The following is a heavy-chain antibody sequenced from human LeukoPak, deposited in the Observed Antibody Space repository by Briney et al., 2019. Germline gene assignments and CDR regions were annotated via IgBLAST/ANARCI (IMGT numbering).Heavy chain of an antibody. D-gene: IGHD1-26*01. CDR1: GFTFSNAW. Sequence: GGSLRLSCAASGFTFSNAWMSWVRQAPGKGLEWVGRIKSKTDGGTTDYAAPVKGRFTISRDDSKNTLYLQMNSLKTEDTAVYYSTTYSGSSLPPPRTDYWGQGTLVTVSS. J-gene: IGHJ4*02. CDR2: IKSKTDGGTT. V-gene: IGHV3-15*01. CDR3: TTYSGSSLPPPRTDY.